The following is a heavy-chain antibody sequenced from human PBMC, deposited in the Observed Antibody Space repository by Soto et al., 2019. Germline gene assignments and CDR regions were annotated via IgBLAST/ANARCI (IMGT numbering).Heavy chain of an antibody. CDR1: GGSFSGYY. Sequence: QVQLQQWGAGLLKPSETLSLTCAVYGGSFSGYYWSWIRQPPGKGLEWIGEINHSGSTNYNPSLKSRVTISVDTSKNQFSLKLSSVTAADTAVYYCARVIGTVTKASEFDYWGQGTLVTVSS. V-gene: IGHV4-34*01. J-gene: IGHJ4*02. CDR2: INHSGST. D-gene: IGHD4-17*01. CDR3: ARVIGTVTKASEFDY.